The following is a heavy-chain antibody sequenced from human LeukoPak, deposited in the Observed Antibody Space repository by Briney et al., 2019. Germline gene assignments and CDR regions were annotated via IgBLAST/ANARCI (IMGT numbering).Heavy chain of an antibody. D-gene: IGHD3-3*01. Sequence: SDTLSLTCAVSGYSISSGYYWGWIRQPPGKGLEWIGSIYHSGSTYYNPSLKSRVTISVDTSKNQFSLKVSSVTAADTAVYYCARRYYDFWSGYFYFDYWGQGTLVTVSS. CDR3: ARRYYDFWSGYFYFDY. CDR1: GYSISSGYY. J-gene: IGHJ4*02. CDR2: IYHSGST. V-gene: IGHV4-38-2*01.